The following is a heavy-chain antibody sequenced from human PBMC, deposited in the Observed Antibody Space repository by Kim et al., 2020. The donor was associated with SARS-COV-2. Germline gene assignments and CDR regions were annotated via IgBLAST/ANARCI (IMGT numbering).Heavy chain of an antibody. D-gene: IGHD2-21*01. CDR3: ARSNSIDF. CDR2: INTITGNP. Sequence: ASVKVSCKASGYTFSSYAMNWMRQAPGQGLEWMGWINTITGNPTYAQGFTGRFVFSLDTSVSTAYLQISSLKAEDTAIYYCARSNSIDFWGQVTLVSVSS. V-gene: IGHV7-4-1*02. J-gene: IGHJ4*02. CDR1: GYTFSSYA.